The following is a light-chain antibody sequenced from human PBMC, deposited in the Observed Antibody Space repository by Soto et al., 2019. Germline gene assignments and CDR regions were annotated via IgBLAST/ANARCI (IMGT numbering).Light chain of an antibody. V-gene: IGLV1-47*01. J-gene: IGLJ2*01. CDR3: AAWDDLLSVV. CDR1: SSNIGSNY. Sequence: QSVLTQPPSASGTPGQRVTISCSGSSSNIGSNYVYWYQQLPGTAPKLLIYRNNQRPSGVPDRFSGSKSGTSASLAISGLRSEDEADYYCAAWDDLLSVVFGGGTKLTVL. CDR2: RNN.